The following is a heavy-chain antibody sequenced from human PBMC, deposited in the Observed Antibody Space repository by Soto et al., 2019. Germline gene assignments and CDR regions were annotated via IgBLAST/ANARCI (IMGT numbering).Heavy chain of an antibody. J-gene: IGHJ4*02. CDR1: GFTFSSYG. D-gene: IGHD5-18*01. V-gene: IGHV3-33*01. Sequence: VQLVESGGGVVQPGRSLRLSCAASGFTFSSYGMHWVRQAPGKGLEWVAVIWYDGSNKYYADSVKGRFTISRDNSKNTLYLQMNSLRAEDTAVYYCAREDEDSYGYYGADYWGQGTLVTVSS. CDR2: IWYDGSNK. CDR3: AREDEDSYGYYGADY.